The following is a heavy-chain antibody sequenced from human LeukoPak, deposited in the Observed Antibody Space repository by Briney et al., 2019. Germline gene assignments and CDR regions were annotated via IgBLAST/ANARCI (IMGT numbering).Heavy chain of an antibody. D-gene: IGHD3-22*01. CDR1: GGSISSSAYY. CDR2: LYYSGST. CDR3: ARVALYDSSAHNYFDY. Sequence: SEALSLTCTVSGGSISSSAYYWAWIRQPPGTGLEWIGSLYYSGSTYYNPSLRSRVTISEDTAKNEFSLKLSSVTAADTAVYYCARVALYDSSAHNYFDYWGQGTLVTVSS. J-gene: IGHJ4*02. V-gene: IGHV4-39*07.